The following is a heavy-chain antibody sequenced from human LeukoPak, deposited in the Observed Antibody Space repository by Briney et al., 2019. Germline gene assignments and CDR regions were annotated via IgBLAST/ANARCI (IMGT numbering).Heavy chain of an antibody. CDR2: IYYSGST. J-gene: IGHJ2*01. Sequence: PSETLSLTCTVSGGSISSYYWSWIRQPPGKGLEWIGYIYYSGSTNYNPSLKSRVTISVDTSKNQFSLKLSSVTAADTAVYYCARSANQGDRWGYFDLWGRGTLVTVSS. D-gene: IGHD2-21*02. CDR1: GGSISSYY. V-gene: IGHV4-59*01. CDR3: ARSANQGDRWGYFDL.